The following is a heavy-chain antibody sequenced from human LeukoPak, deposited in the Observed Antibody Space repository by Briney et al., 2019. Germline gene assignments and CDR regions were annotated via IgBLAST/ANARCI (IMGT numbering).Heavy chain of an antibody. J-gene: IGHJ4*02. V-gene: IGHV3-7*01. D-gene: IGHD1-26*01. CDR2: IKQDGSNK. Sequence: GGSLGLSCAASGFTFSSYWMSWVRQAPGKGLEWVANIKQDGSNKYYADSVKGRFTISRDNSKNTLYLQMNSLRAEDTAVYYCAKVRPVWELYGSLDYWGQGTLVTVSS. CDR1: GFTFSSYW. CDR3: AKVRPVWELYGSLDY.